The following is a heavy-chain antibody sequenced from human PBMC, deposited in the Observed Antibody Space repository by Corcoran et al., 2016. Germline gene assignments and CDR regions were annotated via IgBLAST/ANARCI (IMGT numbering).Heavy chain of an antibody. CDR1: GFTFSNAW. Sequence: EVQLVESGGGLVKPGGSLRLSCAASGFTFSNAWMSWVRQAPGKGLEWVGRIKSKTDGGTTDYAAPVKGIFTISRDDSKNTLYLQMNSLKTEDTAVYYCTTGIQSAILDYWGQGTLVTVSS. J-gene: IGHJ4*02. CDR2: IKSKTDGGTT. CDR3: TTGIQSAILDY. V-gene: IGHV3-15*01.